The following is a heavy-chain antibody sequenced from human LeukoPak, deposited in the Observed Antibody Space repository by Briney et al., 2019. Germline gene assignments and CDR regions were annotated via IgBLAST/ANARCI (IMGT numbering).Heavy chain of an antibody. Sequence: PGGSLRLSCAASGFTFSSYSMSWVRQAPGKGLEWVSYISSSSSTIYYADSVKGRFTISRDNAKNSLYLQMNSLRAEDTAVYYCARDRTLGSLAVRGYYYYMDVWGKGTTVTVSS. D-gene: IGHD3-10*01. CDR2: ISSSSSTI. V-gene: IGHV3-48*01. CDR1: GFTFSSYS. J-gene: IGHJ6*03. CDR3: ARDRTLGSLAVRGYYYYMDV.